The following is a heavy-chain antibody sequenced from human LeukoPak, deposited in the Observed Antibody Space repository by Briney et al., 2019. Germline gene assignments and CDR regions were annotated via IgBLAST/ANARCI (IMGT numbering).Heavy chain of an antibody. D-gene: IGHD3-16*01. J-gene: IGHJ4*02. CDR3: ARAHFEGGRRSYFDY. Sequence: GGSLRLSCAASGFTVSSSYMSWVRQAPGKGLEWVSVIYSGGSTYYADSVKGRFTISRDNSKNTLYLQMNSLRAEDTAVYYCARAHFEGGRRSYFDYWGQGTLVTVSS. CDR1: GFTVSSSY. V-gene: IGHV3-53*01. CDR2: IYSGGST.